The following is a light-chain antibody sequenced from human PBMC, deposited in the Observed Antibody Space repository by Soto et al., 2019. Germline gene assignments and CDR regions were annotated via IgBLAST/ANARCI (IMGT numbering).Light chain of an antibody. J-gene: IGKJ1*01. CDR1: QSVSSNY. CDR2: AAS. CDR3: QQYGSAPWT. Sequence: PGERATISCRASQSVSSNYLAWYQRKPGQAPRLLIYAASNRASGIPDRFGGSGSGTDFTLTVSRLEPEDFAVYYCQQYGSAPWTFGQGTKVEI. V-gene: IGKV3-20*01.